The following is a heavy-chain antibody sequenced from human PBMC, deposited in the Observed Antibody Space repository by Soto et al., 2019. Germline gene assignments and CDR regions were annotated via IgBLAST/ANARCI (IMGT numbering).Heavy chain of an antibody. CDR2: ISWNSGSI. CDR1: GFTFDDYA. V-gene: IGHV3-9*01. Sequence: EVQLVESGGGLVQPGRSLRLSCAASGFTFDDYAMHWVRQAPGKGLEWVSGISWNSGSIGYADSVKGRFTISRDNAKNYMYLQMNSLRAEDTALYYCAQDMSPGGIVVVVAAAFDIWGQGTMVTVSS. D-gene: IGHD2-15*01. CDR3: AQDMSPGGIVVVVAAAFDI. J-gene: IGHJ3*02.